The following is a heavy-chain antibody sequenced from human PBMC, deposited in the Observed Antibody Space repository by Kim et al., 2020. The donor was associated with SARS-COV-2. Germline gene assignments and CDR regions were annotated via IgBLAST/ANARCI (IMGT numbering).Heavy chain of an antibody. D-gene: IGHD3-10*01. CDR2: MYSGGSI. CDR1: GGTVSSNY. V-gene: IGHV3-66*01. CDR3: SGFGSWSYYTYYFDY. Sequence: GSLRLSCAASGGTVSSNYMSWVRKAQGQGLEGVSVMYSGGSIYYADSVKGRFTISRDNSKNKLYLQMNSLIAEDTAVYYWSGFGSWSYYTYYFDYWGQGTLHTVSS. J-gene: IGHJ4*02.